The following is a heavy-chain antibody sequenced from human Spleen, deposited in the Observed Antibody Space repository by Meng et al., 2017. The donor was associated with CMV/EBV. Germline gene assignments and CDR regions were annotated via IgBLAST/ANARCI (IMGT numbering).Heavy chain of an antibody. CDR1: GYRLTSYW. V-gene: IGHV5-51*01. CDR3: ARLDWVRGVIDY. J-gene: IGHJ4*02. D-gene: IGHD3-10*01. CDR2: IYPGDSDA. Sequence: GAEVNKPGESLKISCKDSGYRLTSYWIAWVRQMPGRGLEWMGIIYPGDSDARHSPSFQGQVTISADKSISTAYLQWSSLKASDTAMYYCARLDWVRGVIDYWGQGTLVTVSS.